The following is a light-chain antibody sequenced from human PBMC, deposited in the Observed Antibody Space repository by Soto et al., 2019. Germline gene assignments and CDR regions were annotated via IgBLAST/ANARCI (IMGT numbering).Light chain of an antibody. J-gene: IGLJ1*01. CDR3: CSYAGSYTSLYV. CDR2: DVS. Sequence: QSVLTQPRSVSVSPGQSVTISCTGTSSDVGGYNYVSWYQQHPGKAPKLMIYDVSKRPSGVPDRFSGSKSGNTASLTISGLQAEDEADYYCCSYAGSYTSLYVFGTGTKVTVL. CDR1: SSDVGGYNY. V-gene: IGLV2-11*01.